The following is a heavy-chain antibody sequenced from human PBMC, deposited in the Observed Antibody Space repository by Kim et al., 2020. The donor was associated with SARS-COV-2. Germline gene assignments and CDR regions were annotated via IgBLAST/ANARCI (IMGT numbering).Heavy chain of an antibody. CDR1: GFTFRNYA. J-gene: IGHJ1*01. Sequence: GGSLRLSCAASGFTFRNYALSWVRQAPGKGPEWVSTISADGGNTYYADSVKGRFTISRDNSKNILYLQMNTLRADDTAIYYCAKHRSDWTAEFFHHWGPGTLVTVSS. V-gene: IGHV3-23*01. CDR2: ISADGGNT. CDR3: AKHRSDWTAEFFHH. D-gene: IGHD1-26*01.